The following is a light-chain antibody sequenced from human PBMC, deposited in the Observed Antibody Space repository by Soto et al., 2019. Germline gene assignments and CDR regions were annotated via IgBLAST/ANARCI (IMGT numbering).Light chain of an antibody. CDR3: QQYGSTPLT. CDR2: DAS. J-gene: IGKJ4*01. Sequence: EIVLKQSPDTLSLSPGERATLSCRASQSVKNNYLAWYQQKPGQPPRFLIYDASSRATGIPDRFSGSGSGTDFTLTISRLEPEDFAVYYCQQYGSTPLTFGGGNKVDIK. CDR1: QSVKNNY. V-gene: IGKV3-20*01.